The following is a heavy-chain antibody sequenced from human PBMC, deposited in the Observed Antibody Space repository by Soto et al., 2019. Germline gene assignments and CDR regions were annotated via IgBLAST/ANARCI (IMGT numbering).Heavy chain of an antibody. J-gene: IGHJ6*02. V-gene: IGHV1-46*01. CDR2: INPSGGST. Sequence: ASVKVSCKASGYTFTSYYMHWVRQAPGQGLEWMGVINPSGGSTSYAQKFQGRVTMTRDTSTSTVYMELSSLRSEDTAVYYCARDRGRLGYCSSTSCYEYYYGMDVSGQGTTVTVSS. D-gene: IGHD2-2*01. CDR1: GYTFTSYY. CDR3: ARDRGRLGYCSSTSCYEYYYGMDV.